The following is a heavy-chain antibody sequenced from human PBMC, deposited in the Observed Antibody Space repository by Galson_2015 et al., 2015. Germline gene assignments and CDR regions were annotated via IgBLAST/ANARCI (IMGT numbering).Heavy chain of an antibody. D-gene: IGHD3-10*01. V-gene: IGHV1-69*02. CDR3: ARGEAMSWFDP. CDR1: GGTFSSYT. J-gene: IGHJ5*02. Sequence: SVKVSCKASGGTFSSYTISWVRQAPGQGLEWMGRIIPILGIANYAQKFQGRVTITADKSTSTAYMKLSSLRSEDTAVYYCARGEAMSWFDPWGQGTLVTVSS. CDR2: IIPILGIA.